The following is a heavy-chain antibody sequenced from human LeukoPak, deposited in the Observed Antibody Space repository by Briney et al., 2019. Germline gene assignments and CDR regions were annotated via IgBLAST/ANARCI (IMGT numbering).Heavy chain of an antibody. V-gene: IGHV1-46*01. Sequence: ASVKVSCKASGYTFTSYYMHWVRQAPGQGLEWKGIINPSGGSTSYAQKFQGRVTMTRDTSTSTVYMELSSLRSEDTAVYYCARGSRIAAAGRSWYYYYYMDVWGKGTTVTVSS. CDR3: ARGSRIAAAGRSWYYYYYMDV. CDR1: GYTFTSYY. J-gene: IGHJ6*03. CDR2: INPSGGST. D-gene: IGHD6-13*01.